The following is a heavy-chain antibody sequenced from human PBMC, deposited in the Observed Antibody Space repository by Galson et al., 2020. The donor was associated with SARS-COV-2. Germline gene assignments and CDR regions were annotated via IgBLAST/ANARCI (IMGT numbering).Heavy chain of an antibody. Sequence: GGSLRLSCAASGFTFSSYAMTWIRQAPGKGLEWVSAISGSGGSTYYADSVKGRFTIARDNYKNTLYLQRNRLRAEDTAVYYCAKDMRPYRAAVGVDYWGQGTLVIVSS. V-gene: IGHV3-23*01. CDR1: GFTFSSYA. D-gene: IGHD6-13*01. CDR3: AKDMRPYRAAVGVDY. J-gene: IGHJ4*02. CDR2: ISGSGGST.